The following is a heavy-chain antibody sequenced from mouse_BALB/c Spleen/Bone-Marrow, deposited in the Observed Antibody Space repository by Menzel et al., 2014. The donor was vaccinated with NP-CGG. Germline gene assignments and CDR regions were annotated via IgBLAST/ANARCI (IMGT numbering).Heavy chain of an antibody. J-gene: IGHJ4*01. Sequence: VQLQESGAELMKPGASVKISCKATGYTFSSYWIEWVKQRPGHGLEWIGEILPGSGGIKYNEKFKGKATFTADTSSNTAYMQLSSLTSEDSAVYYCASRYDTMDYWGQGTSVTVSS. CDR3: ASRYDTMDY. CDR2: ILPGSGGI. V-gene: IGHV1-9*01. CDR1: GYTFSSYW.